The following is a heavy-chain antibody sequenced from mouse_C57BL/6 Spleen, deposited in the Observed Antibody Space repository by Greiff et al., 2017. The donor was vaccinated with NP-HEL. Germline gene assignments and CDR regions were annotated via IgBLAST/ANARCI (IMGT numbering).Heavy chain of an antibody. D-gene: IGHD2-4*01. J-gene: IGHJ2*01. Sequence: EVNLVESGGGLVKPGGSLKLSCAASGFTFSSYAMSWVRQTPEKRLEWVATISDGGSYTYYPDNVKGRFTISRDNAKNNLYLQMSHLKSEDTAMYYCARGVSTMISRYYFDYWGQGTTLTVSS. CDR3: ARGVSTMISRYYFDY. V-gene: IGHV5-4*03. CDR2: ISDGGSYT. CDR1: GFTFSSYA.